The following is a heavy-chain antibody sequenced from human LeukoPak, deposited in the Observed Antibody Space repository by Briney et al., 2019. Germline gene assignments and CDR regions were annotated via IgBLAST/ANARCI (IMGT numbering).Heavy chain of an antibody. D-gene: IGHD6-19*01. Sequence: GGSLRLSCAASGFTFSSYGMHWVSQAPGKGLEWVAGIWYDGSNKYEADSVKGRFTISRDNSENTLYLQMNSLRAEDTAVYYCARGYSSGLHFDYWGQGTLVTVSS. V-gene: IGHV3-33*01. CDR2: IWYDGSNK. J-gene: IGHJ4*02. CDR3: ARGYSSGLHFDY. CDR1: GFTFSSYG.